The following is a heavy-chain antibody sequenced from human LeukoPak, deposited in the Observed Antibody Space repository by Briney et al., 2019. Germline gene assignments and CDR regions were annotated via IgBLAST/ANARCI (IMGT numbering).Heavy chain of an antibody. V-gene: IGHV1-8*01. Sequence: ASVSVSCKASGYTFTSSDINWVRQAAGQGLEWMGWINPNSGRTGYAQKFQGRFTITANTSISTAYMELSSLTFDDTAAYYCARGRSGLAAAGTYDYWGQGTLITVSS. D-gene: IGHD6-13*01. J-gene: IGHJ4*02. CDR1: GYTFTSSD. CDR3: ARGRSGLAAAGTYDY. CDR2: INPNSGRT.